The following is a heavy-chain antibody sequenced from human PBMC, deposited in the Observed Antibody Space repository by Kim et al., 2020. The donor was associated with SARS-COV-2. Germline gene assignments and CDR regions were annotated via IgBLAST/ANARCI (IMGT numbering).Heavy chain of an antibody. CDR2: ISAGGGTT. J-gene: IGHJ4*02. CDR1: GFTFSNFA. V-gene: IGHV3-23*01. Sequence: GGSLRLSCAASGFTFSNFAMSWVRQAPGKGLEWVSAISAGGGTTYYDDSVKGRFTISRDNSKNTLYLEMSSLGAEDTAEYYCARDPPPHTSGWNYCGQGT. CDR3: ARDPPPHTSGWNY. D-gene: IGHD6-19*01.